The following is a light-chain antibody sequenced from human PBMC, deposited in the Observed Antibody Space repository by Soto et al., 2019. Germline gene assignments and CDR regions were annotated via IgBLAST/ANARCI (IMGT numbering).Light chain of an antibody. CDR2: RNN. CDR1: SSNIGSNY. Sequence: QSALTQPPSASGTPGQRVTISCSGSSSNIGSNYVYWYQQLPGTAPKLLIYRNNQRPSGVPDRFSGSKSGTSASLAISGLRSEDDVYYYCAACDDSLSGDYVFGTGTNLNVL. V-gene: IGLV1-47*01. J-gene: IGLJ1*01. CDR3: AACDDSLSGDYV.